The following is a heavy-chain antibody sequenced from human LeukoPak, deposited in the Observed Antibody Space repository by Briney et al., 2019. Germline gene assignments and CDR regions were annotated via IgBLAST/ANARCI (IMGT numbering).Heavy chain of an antibody. Sequence: PGGSLRLSCAASGFTFSMYWMHWVRQAPGRGLVWVSRIKSDGSTNYADSVKGRFTISRDNAKNTVSLQMNSLRPEDTGVYYCTRAPSEIGGYYPEYFRHWGQGTLVTVPS. CDR1: GFTFSMYW. CDR3: TRAPSEIGGYYPEYFRH. D-gene: IGHD3-22*01. V-gene: IGHV3-74*01. CDR2: IKSDGST. J-gene: IGHJ1*01.